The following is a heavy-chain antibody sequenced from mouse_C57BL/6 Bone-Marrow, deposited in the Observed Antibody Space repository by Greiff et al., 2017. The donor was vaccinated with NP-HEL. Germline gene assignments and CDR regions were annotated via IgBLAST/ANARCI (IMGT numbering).Heavy chain of an antibody. J-gene: IGHJ3*01. Sequence: EVHLVESGGGLVKPGGSLKLSCAASGFTFSSYTMSWVRQTPEKRLEWVATISGGGGNTYYPDSVKGRFTISRDNAKNTLYLQMSSLRSEDTAVYYCARHKGWYRFAYWGQGTLVTVSA. V-gene: IGHV5-9*04. CDR1: GFTFSSYT. CDR3: ARHKGWYRFAY. CDR2: ISGGGGNT. D-gene: IGHD1-1*02.